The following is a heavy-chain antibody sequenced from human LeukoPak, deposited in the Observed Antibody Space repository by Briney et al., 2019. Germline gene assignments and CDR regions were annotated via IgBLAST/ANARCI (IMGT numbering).Heavy chain of an antibody. V-gene: IGHV3-66*02. D-gene: IGHD3-10*01. CDR1: GFAVSSNY. CDR3: LITMVRGNYFDY. Sequence: PGGSLRLSCAASGFAVSSNYMSWVRQAPGKGLEWVSVIYSGGSTYYADSVKGRFTISRDNSKNTLYLQMNSLRAEDTAVYYCLITMVRGNYFDYWGQGTLVTVSS. CDR2: IYSGGST. J-gene: IGHJ4*02.